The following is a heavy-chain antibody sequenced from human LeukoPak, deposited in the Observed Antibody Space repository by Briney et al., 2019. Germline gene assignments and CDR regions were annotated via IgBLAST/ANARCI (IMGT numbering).Heavy chain of an antibody. J-gene: IGHJ4*02. CDR2: ISYEGGTK. D-gene: IGHD6-19*01. CDR3: VKEEVPRVCDWYDY. CDR1: GFTFSSYG. Sequence: PGRSLRLSCAASGFTFSSYGMHWVRQAPGKGLEWVAVISYEGGTKYYADSVTGRFTISRDNSKNKLYLQMNSLRSEDTAVYYCVKEEVPRVCDWYDYWGQGTLVTVSS. V-gene: IGHV3-30*18.